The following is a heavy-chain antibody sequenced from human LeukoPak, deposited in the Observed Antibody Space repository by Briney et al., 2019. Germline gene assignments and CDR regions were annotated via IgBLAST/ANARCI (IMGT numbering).Heavy chain of an antibody. D-gene: IGHD2-8*02. CDR3: ATYRQVLLPFES. Sequence: GGSLRLSCAASGFTFSNYDMTWIRQAPGKGLEWVSSIFPSGGEIHYADSVRGRFTISRDNSKSTLSLQMNSLRAEDTAIYYCATYRQVLLPFESWGQGTLVTVSS. CDR2: IFPSGGEI. J-gene: IGHJ4*02. V-gene: IGHV3-23*01. CDR1: GFTFSNYD.